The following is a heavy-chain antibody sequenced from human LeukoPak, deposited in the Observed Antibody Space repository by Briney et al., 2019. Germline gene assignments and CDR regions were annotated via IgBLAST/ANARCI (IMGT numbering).Heavy chain of an antibody. V-gene: IGHV3-30*18. CDR1: GFTFSSYG. J-gene: IGHJ4*02. CDR2: ISYDGSNK. Sequence: GGSLRLSCAASGFTFSSYGMHWVRRAPGKGLEWVAVISYDGSNKYYADSVKGRFTISRDNSKNTLYLQMNSLRAEDTAVYYCAKGLWTVVVPAAIDYWGQGTLVTVSS. D-gene: IGHD2-2*02. CDR3: AKGLWTVVVPAAIDY.